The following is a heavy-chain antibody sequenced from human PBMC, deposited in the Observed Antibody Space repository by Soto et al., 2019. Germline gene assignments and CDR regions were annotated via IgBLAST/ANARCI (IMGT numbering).Heavy chain of an antibody. J-gene: IGHJ4*02. V-gene: IGHV3-21*01. D-gene: IGHD7-27*01. CDR2: ISSSSSYI. CDR3: ARGQTNYYFDY. CDR1: GFTFSSYS. Sequence: PGGSLRLSCAASGFTFSSYSMNWVRQAPGKGLEWVSSISSSSSYIYYADSVKGRFTISRDNAKNSLYLQMNGLRAEDTAVYYCARGQTNYYFDYWGQGTLVTVSS.